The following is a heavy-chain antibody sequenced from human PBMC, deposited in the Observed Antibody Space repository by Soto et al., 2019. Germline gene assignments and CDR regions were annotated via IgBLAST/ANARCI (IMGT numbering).Heavy chain of an antibody. CDR1: GFTFSSYG. D-gene: IGHD3-22*01. V-gene: IGHV3-30*03. CDR3: ARDPSPPYYYDSSGTLTANFDF. CDR2: ISYGRSNI. Sequence: GGSLRLSCAASGFTFSSYGMHWVRQAPGKGLEWVSDISYGRSNIYYADSVKGRFTISRDNAKNSLYLQMNSLRDEDTAVYYCARDPSPPYYYDSSGTLTANFDFWGQGTLVTVSS. J-gene: IGHJ4*02.